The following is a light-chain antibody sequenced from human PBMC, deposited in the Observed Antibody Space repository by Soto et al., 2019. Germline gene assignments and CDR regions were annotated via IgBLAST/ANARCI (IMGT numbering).Light chain of an antibody. J-gene: IGLJ2*01. Sequence: QLVLTQSPSASASLGASVKLTCTLSSGHSSYAIAWHQQQPEKGPRYLMKLNSDGSHSKGDGIPDRFSGSSSGAERYLTISSLQSEDEADYYCQTWGTGQGVFGGWTKLTVL. CDR2: LNSDGSH. V-gene: IGLV4-69*01. CDR1: SGHSSYA. CDR3: QTWGTGQGV.